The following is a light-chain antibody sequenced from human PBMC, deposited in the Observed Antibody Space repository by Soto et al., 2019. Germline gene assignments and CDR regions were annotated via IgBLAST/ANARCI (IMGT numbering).Light chain of an antibody. J-gene: IGKJ5*01. CDR1: QSLLHSNGYNY. CDR3: MQALQTPLT. V-gene: IGKV2-28*01. CDR2: LGS. Sequence: DIVMTQSPLSLPVTPGEPASISCRSSQSLLHSNGYNYLDWYLQKPGQSPQLLIYLGSNRASGVPDRCSGSGSGTYYTLKISSVEAEDVGVYYCMQALQTPLTFGQGTRLEIK.